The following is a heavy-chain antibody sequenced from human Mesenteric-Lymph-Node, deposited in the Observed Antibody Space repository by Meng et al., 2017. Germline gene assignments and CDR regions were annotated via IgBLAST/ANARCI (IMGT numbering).Heavy chain of an antibody. CDR3: ARSGHYYDSKYYFDY. D-gene: IGHD3-22*01. CDR1: GGTFSSYA. CDR2: IIPIFGTA. Sequence: SVKVSCKASGGTFSSYAISWVRQAPGQGLEWMGGIIPIFGTANYAQKFQGRVTITADESTSTAYMELSSLRSEDTAVYYCARSGHYYDSKYYFDYWCQGTLVTVSS. J-gene: IGHJ4*02. V-gene: IGHV1-69*13.